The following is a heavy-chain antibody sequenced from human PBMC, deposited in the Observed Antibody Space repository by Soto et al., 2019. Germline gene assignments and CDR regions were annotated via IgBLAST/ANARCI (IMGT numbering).Heavy chain of an antibody. V-gene: IGHV4-31*03. CDR2: IFYSGTT. CDR1: GGSISSGDYY. J-gene: IGHJ4*02. CDR3: ARTLSETLHFEY. D-gene: IGHD1-26*01. Sequence: SETLSLTCTVSGGSISSGDYYWAWIRQHPGKGLEWIGYIFYSGTTYYNPSLKSRVTISVDTSKNKFSLNLSSVTAADTAVYYCARTLSETLHFEYWGQGTLGTVS.